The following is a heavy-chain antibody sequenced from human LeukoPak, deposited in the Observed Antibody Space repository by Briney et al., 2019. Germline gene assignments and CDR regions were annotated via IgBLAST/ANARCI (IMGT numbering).Heavy chain of an antibody. D-gene: IGHD4-17*01. Sequence: AVKVSCKACGYTFTRYDINEVRQATGQGLEWMGRRNPNSGNTGYAQNFQGRVTMTRNTSISTAYMELSSLRSQDTPVYYCARGGPDYGDYVGKYYYYSYMDVWGKGTTVTISS. CDR2: RNPNSGNT. CDR3: ARGGPDYGDYVGKYYYYSYMDV. CDR1: GYTFTRYD. J-gene: IGHJ6*03. V-gene: IGHV1-8*01.